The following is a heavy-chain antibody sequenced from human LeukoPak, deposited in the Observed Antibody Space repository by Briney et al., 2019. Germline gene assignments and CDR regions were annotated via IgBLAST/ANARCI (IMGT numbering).Heavy chain of an antibody. CDR2: IRQDGNEI. CDR3: VRGQNWLGP. V-gene: IGHV3-7*01. Sequence: GESLRLSSTASGFSFSTSWMTWVRQAPGKGLDWLANIRQDGNEIHYVDSVRGRFTISRDNAKNSLYLQMNSLRVEDTATYYCVRGQNWLGPWGQGTLLTVSS. J-gene: IGHJ5*02. CDR1: GFSFSTSW.